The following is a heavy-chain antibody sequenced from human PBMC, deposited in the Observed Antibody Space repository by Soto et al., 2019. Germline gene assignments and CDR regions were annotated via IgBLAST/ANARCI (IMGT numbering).Heavy chain of an antibody. CDR1: GGSFSGYY. D-gene: IGHD3-16*01. CDR3: ARGRLGYPVPDYYYYYGMDV. J-gene: IGHJ6*02. CDR2: INHSGST. Sequence: PSETLSLTCAVYGGSFSGYYWSWIRQPPGKGLEWIGEINHSGSTNYNPSLKSRVTISVDTSKNQFSLKLSSVTAADTAVYYCARGRLGYPVPDYYYYYGMDVWGQGTTVTVSS. V-gene: IGHV4-34*01.